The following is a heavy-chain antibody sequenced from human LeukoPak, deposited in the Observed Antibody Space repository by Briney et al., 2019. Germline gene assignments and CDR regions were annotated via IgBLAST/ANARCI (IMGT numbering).Heavy chain of an antibody. CDR1: GFTFSNYW. J-gene: IGHJ6*03. CDR2: IKQDGREK. CDR3: ARDIGDCSSLSCYNHYYYMDV. D-gene: IGHD2-2*02. V-gene: IGHV3-7*01. Sequence: GSLRLSCAASGFTFSNYWMGWVRHARGKGLEWVAKIKQDGREKYYVDSVKGRFTISRDNTKSSLYLQMNSLRDEDTAVYYCARDIGDCSSLSCYNHYYYMDVWGKGTTVTVSS.